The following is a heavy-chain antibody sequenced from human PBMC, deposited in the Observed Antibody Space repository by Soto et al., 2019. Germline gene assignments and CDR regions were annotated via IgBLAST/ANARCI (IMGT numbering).Heavy chain of an antibody. J-gene: IGHJ5*02. Sequence: EVQLVESGGGLVQPGGSLRLSCAASGFTFSSYDMHWVRQATGKGLEWVSAIGTAGDTYYPGSVKGRFTISRENAKNSLYLQINSLTAGDTAVYYCARGIAARSKGWFDPWGQGTLVTVSS. CDR2: IGTAGDT. D-gene: IGHD6-6*01. CDR1: GFTFSSYD. V-gene: IGHV3-13*01. CDR3: ARGIAARSKGWFDP.